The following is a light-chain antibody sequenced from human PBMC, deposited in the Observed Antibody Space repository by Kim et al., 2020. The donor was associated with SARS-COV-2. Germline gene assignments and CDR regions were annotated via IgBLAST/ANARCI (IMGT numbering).Light chain of an antibody. CDR1: SLRSYY. J-gene: IGLJ2*01. CDR3: NSRDSNDYVV. Sequence: SSELTQDPAVSVALGQTVRITCQGDSLRSYYGTWYQQKPGQAPILVIYGKNNRPSGIPDRFSGSSSGNTASLTITGTQAGDEADYYCNSRDSNDYVVFGGGTQLTVL. V-gene: IGLV3-19*01. CDR2: GKN.